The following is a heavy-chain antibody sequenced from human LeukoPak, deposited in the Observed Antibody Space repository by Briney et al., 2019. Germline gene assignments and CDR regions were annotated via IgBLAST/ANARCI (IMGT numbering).Heavy chain of an antibody. D-gene: IGHD3-10*01. CDR3: ARAPITMVRALDY. CDR2: ISSSSSYI. Sequence: GGSLRLSCAASGFTFSSYGMSWVRQAPGKGREWVSSISSSSSYIYYADSVKGRFTISRDNAKNSLYLQMNSLRAEDTAVYYCARAPITMVRALDYWGQGTLVTVSS. J-gene: IGHJ4*02. CDR1: GFTFSSYG. V-gene: IGHV3-21*01.